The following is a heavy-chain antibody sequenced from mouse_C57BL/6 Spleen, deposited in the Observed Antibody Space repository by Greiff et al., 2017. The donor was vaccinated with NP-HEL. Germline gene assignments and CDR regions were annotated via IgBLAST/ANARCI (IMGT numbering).Heavy chain of an antibody. Sequence: VQLQQSGAELVRPGASVKLSCTASGFNIKDYYMHWVKQRPEQGLEWIGRIDPEDGDTEYAPKFQGKATMTADTSSKTAYLQLSSLTSEDTAVYYCTTSTPVYAMDYWGQGTSVTVSS. J-gene: IGHJ4*01. CDR2: IDPEDGDT. CDR3: TTSTPVYAMDY. V-gene: IGHV14-1*01. CDR1: GFNIKDYY.